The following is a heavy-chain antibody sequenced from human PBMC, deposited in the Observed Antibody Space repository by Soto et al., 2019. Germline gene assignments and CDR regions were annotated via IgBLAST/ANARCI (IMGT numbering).Heavy chain of an antibody. Sequence: QVQLVQSGAEVKKPGSSVRVSCEASGDPFRNYAISWVRQAPGQGLEWLGGIIPLYGTTNYAQKFQDRVTITADGSTTTACMDLSSLRSEDTAVYYCARDLGGCSAGSCRYNWFDLWGQGTLVTVSS. CDR1: GDPFRNYA. CDR3: ARDLGGCSAGSCRYNWFDL. J-gene: IGHJ5*02. D-gene: IGHD2-15*01. CDR2: IIPLYGTT. V-gene: IGHV1-69*01.